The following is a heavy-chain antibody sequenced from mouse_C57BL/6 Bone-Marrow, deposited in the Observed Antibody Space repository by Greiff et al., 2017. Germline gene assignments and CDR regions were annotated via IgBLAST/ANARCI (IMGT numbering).Heavy chain of an antibody. CDR2: LDPENGDT. V-gene: IGHV14-4*01. Sequence: VQLQQSGAELVRPGASVKLSCTASGFNIKDDYMHWVKQRPEQGLEWIGWLDPENGDTEYASKFQGKATITADTSSNTAYLQLSSLTSGYTAVYYCTVVVFDYWGQGTTLTVSS. D-gene: IGHD1-1*01. CDR1: GFNIKDDY. CDR3: TVVVFDY. J-gene: IGHJ2*01.